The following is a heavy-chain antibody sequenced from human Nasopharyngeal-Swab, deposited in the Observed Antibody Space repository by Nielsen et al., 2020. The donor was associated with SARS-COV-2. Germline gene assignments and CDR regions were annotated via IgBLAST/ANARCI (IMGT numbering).Heavy chain of an antibody. CDR2: IGAAGNK. V-gene: IGHV3-23*01. Sequence: GESLKISCAASGFTFSSSAISWVRQAPGMGLEWVSVIGAAGNKIYADSVKGRFTISRDNSKNMVYLQMDSLRAEDTAIYYCAKGTGATYRAIDYWGQGTLVTASS. D-gene: IGHD1-26*01. J-gene: IGHJ4*02. CDR3: AKGTGATYRAIDY. CDR1: GFTFSSSA.